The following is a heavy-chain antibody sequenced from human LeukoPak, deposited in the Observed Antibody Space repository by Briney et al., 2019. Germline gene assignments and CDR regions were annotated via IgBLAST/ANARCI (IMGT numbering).Heavy chain of an antibody. J-gene: IGHJ4*02. CDR2: ISTYNRNT. V-gene: IGHV1-18*01. CDR1: GYRFTTYG. CDR3: ARDPLTVFDY. Sequence: ASVKVSCKASGYRFTTYGISWVRQAPGQGLEWMGWISTYNRNTNYAQKFQGRVTMTTDTSTRTAYMELGSLRSDDTAVYYCARDPLTVFDYWGQGTLVTVSS.